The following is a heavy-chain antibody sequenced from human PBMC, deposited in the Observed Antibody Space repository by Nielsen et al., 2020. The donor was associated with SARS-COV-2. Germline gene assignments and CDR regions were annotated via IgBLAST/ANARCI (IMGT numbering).Heavy chain of an antibody. Sequence: SETLSLTCTVSGGSIGSGGYYWSWIRQHPGKGLEWIGYIYYSGSTNYNPSLKSRVTISVDTSKNQFSLKLSSVTAADTAVYYCARGGDGYPIDYWGQGTLVTVSS. V-gene: IGHV4-61*08. CDR1: GGSIGSGGYY. CDR3: ARGGDGYPIDY. J-gene: IGHJ4*02. CDR2: IYYSGST. D-gene: IGHD5-24*01.